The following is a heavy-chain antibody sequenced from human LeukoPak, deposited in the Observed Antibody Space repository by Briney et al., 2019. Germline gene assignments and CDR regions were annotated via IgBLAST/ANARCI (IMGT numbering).Heavy chain of an antibody. CDR2: INYSGRT. V-gene: IGHV4-39*01. Sequence: SETLSLTSTVSGGSISSSSYYWGWIRQPPGKGLEWIASINYSGRTYYNPSLKSRVTISVDTSKNQFSLKLTSMTAADTAVDYCARHPDLDYWGQGILVTVSS. J-gene: IGHJ4*02. CDR1: GGSISSSSYY. CDR3: ARHPDLDY.